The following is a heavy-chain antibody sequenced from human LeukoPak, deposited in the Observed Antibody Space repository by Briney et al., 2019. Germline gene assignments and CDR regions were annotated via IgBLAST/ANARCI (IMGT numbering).Heavy chain of an antibody. CDR3: ARSTGYRTPRRYSSGWSLKY. D-gene: IGHD6-19*01. J-gene: IGHJ4*02. V-gene: IGHV1-8*02. CDR2: MNPNSGNT. CDR1: GGTFSSYA. Sequence: ASVKVSCKASGGTFSSYAISWVRQAPGQGLEWMGWMNPNSGNTGYAQKFQGRVTMTRNTSISTAYMELSSLRSEDTAVYYCARSTGYRTPRRYSSGWSLKYWGQGTLVTVSS.